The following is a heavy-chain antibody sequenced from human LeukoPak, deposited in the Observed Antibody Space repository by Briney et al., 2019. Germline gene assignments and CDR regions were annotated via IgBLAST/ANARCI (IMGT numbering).Heavy chain of an antibody. J-gene: IGHJ6*02. CDR3: GLTTVTRVYYYYAMDV. CDR1: GYTFTSYG. Sequence: SVKVSCKASGYTFTSYGISWVRQAPGQGLEWMGGIIPIFGPANYAQKFQGRVTITADESTSTAYMELSSLRSEDTAVYYCGLTTVTRVYYYYAMDVWGQGTTVTVSS. V-gene: IGHV1-69*13. D-gene: IGHD4-11*01. CDR2: IIPIFGPA.